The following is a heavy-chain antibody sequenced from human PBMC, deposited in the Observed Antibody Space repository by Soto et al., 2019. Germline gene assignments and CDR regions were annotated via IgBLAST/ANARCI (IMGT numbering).Heavy chain of an antibody. V-gene: IGHV3-23*01. J-gene: IGHJ3*02. D-gene: IGHD1-26*01. CDR1: GFTFSSYA. CDR3: AKDTHGSYYSSAFDI. Sequence: PGGSLRLSCADSGFTFSSYAMSWVRQAPGKGLEWVSAISGSGGSTYYADSVKGRFTISRDNSKSTLYLQINSLSAEDTAVYYCAKDTHGSYYSSAFDIWGQGTMVTGSS. CDR2: ISGSGGST.